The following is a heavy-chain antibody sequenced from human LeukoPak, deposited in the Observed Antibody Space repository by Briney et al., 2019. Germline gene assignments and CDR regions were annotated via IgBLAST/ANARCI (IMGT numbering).Heavy chain of an antibody. J-gene: IGHJ3*02. CDR3: ARGIVGAYAFDI. Sequence: SETLSLTCTVSGGSISSYYWSWIRQPPGKGLEWIGYIYYSGSTNYNPSLKSRVTMSVDTSKNQFSLKLSSVTAADTAVYYCARGIVGAYAFDIWGQGTMVTVSS. V-gene: IGHV4-59*12. CDR1: GGSISSYY. CDR2: IYYSGST. D-gene: IGHD1-26*01.